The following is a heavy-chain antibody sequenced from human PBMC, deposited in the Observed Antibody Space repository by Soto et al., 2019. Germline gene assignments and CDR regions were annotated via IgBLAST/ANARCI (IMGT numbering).Heavy chain of an antibody. CDR1: GGTFSSYA. Sequence: ASVKVSCKASGGTFSSYAISWVRQAPGQGLEWMGGIIPIFGTANYAQKFRGRVTITADESTSTAYMELSSLRSEDTAVYYCAKGVLGYCSSTSCYTIYGMDVWGQGTTVTVSS. D-gene: IGHD2-2*02. V-gene: IGHV1-69*13. J-gene: IGHJ6*02. CDR2: IIPIFGTA. CDR3: AKGVLGYCSSTSCYTIYGMDV.